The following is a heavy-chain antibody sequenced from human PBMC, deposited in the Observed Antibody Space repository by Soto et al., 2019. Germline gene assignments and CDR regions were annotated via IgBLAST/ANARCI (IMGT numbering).Heavy chain of an antibody. CDR2: IIPIFGTA. D-gene: IGHD1-26*01. Sequence: QVQLVQSGAEVKKPGSSVKVSCKASGGTFSSYAISWVRQAPGQGLEWMGGIIPIFGTANYAQKFQGRVTITADESTRPAYMELSSLRSEDTAVYYCAAGLVGANGYYFDYWGQGTLVTVSS. J-gene: IGHJ4*02. CDR1: GGTFSSYA. CDR3: AAGLVGANGYYFDY. V-gene: IGHV1-69*12.